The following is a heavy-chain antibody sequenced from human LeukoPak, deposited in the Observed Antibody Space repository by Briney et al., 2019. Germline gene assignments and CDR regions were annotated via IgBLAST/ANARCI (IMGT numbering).Heavy chain of an antibody. V-gene: IGHV3-74*01. CDR2: IKSDGST. J-gene: IGHJ1*01. CDR3: ARAPSEIGGYYPEFFRH. CDR1: GFTFSSYL. D-gene: IGHD3-22*01. Sequence: GGSLRLSCAASGFTFSSYLMHWVRQAPGKGLVWVSRIKSDGSTNYADSVKGRFTISRDNAKNTLSLQMNSLRAEDTGVYYCARAPSEIGGYYPEFFRHWGQGTLVTVSS.